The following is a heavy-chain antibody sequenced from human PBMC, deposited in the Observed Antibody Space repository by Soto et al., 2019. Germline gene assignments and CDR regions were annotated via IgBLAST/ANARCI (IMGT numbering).Heavy chain of an antibody. V-gene: IGHV1-18*01. CDR1: GYTFTSYG. D-gene: IGHD3-3*01. CDR2: ISAYNGNT. J-gene: IGHJ6*02. CDR3: ARGIVYDFWSGYGGSYGMDV. Sequence: ASVKVSCKAPGYTFTSYGISWVRQAPGQGLEWMGWISAYNGNTNYAQKLQGRVTMTTDTSTSTAYMELRSLRSDDTAVYYCARGIVYDFWSGYGGSYGMDVWGQGTTVTVSS.